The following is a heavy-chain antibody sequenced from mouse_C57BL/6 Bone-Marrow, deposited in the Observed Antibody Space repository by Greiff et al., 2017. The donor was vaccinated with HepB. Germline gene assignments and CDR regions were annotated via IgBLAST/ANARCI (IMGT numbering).Heavy chain of an antibody. CDR3: ARSHYYGSSYYAMDY. J-gene: IGHJ4*01. Sequence: QVQLKESGAELVRPGTSVKVSCKASGYAFTNYLIEWVKQRPGQGLEWIGVINPGSGGTNYNEKFKGKATLTADKSSSTAYMQLSSLTSEDSAVYFCARSHYYGSSYYAMDYWGQGTSVTVSS. CDR1: GYAFTNYL. CDR2: INPGSGGT. V-gene: IGHV1-54*01. D-gene: IGHD1-1*01.